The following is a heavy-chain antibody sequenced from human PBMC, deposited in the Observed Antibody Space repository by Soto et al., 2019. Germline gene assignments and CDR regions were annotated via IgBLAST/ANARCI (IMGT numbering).Heavy chain of an antibody. J-gene: IGHJ6*02. CDR2: INTYNGNT. V-gene: IGHV1-18*01. CDR3: AMVDVYVTPSPQDV. D-gene: IGHD3-16*01. CDR1: GYTFTRYG. Sequence: QVQLVQSGAEVKNPGASVKVSCKASGYTFTRYGIGWARQAPGQGLEWMGWINTYNGNTNYAQNVQGRVTLTTYTSTRTAYMGLRSLRSNDTAIYYCAMVDVYVTPSPQDVWGQGTTVIVSS.